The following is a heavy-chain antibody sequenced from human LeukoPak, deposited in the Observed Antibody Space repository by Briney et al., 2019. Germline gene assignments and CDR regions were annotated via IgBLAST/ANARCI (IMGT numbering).Heavy chain of an antibody. CDR2: ISSRDGKI. CDR3: ARGIAYYYDSSGFLDC. J-gene: IGHJ4*02. V-gene: IGHV3-11*04. CDR1: GFTVSSNY. D-gene: IGHD3-22*01. Sequence: GGSLRLSCAASGFTVSSNYMSWVRQAPGKGLEWISNISSRDGKIYYADSVKGRFTISKDNAKNSLYLQMNSLRAEDTAVYYCARGIAYYYDSSGFLDCWGQGTLVTVSS.